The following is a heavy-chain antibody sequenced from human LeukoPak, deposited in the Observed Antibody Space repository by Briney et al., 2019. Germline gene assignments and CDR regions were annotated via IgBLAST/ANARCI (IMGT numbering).Heavy chain of an antibody. CDR3: ARDSSGWYRGVDY. J-gene: IGHJ4*02. CDR2: ISGSGGST. V-gene: IGHV3-23*01. D-gene: IGHD6-19*01. Sequence: PGGSLRLSCAASGFTFSSYAMSWVRQAPGKGLEWVSPISGSGGSTYYADSVKGRFTISRDNSKNTLYLQMNSLRAEGTAVYYCARDSSGWYRGVDYWGQGTLVSVSS. CDR1: GFTFSSYA.